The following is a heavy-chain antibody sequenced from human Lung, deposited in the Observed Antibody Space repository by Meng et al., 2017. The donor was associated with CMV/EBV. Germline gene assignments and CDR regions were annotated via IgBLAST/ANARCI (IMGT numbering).Heavy chain of an antibody. CDR1: GGSLS. V-gene: IGHV1-69*10. J-gene: IGHJ6*02. CDR3: ARWIFGLAVGNFGLDV. CDR2: IRPILGRA. Sequence: SVKVSCKASGGSLSISWVRQAPGQGLEWVRGIRPILGRANYAQKFQGRVTISADKFTTTAYMELSSLRSEDTAVYYCARWIFGLAVGNFGLDVWGQGTTVTVSS. D-gene: IGHD3/OR15-3a*01.